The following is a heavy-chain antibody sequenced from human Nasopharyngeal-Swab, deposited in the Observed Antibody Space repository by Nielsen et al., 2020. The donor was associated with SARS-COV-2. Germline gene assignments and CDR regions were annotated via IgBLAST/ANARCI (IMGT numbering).Heavy chain of an antibody. D-gene: IGHD5-18*01. CDR2: ISSSSYI. CDR3: ARDGLYSAGGN. J-gene: IGHJ4*02. V-gene: IGHV3-21*01. Sequence: GESLKISCAASGFTFSSYSMNWVRQAPGKGLEWVSSISSSSYIYYADSVKGRFTISRDNAKNSLYLQMNSLRAEDTAVYYCARDGLYSAGGNWGQGTLVTVSS. CDR1: GFTFSSYS.